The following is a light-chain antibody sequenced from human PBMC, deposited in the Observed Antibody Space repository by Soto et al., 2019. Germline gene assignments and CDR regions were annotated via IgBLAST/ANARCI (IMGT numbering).Light chain of an antibody. J-gene: IGKJ3*01. Sequence: DIQMTQSPSSLSASVGDRVTMTCRASQDIRNYVDWYQQKPGEVPKLLIYAASTLQSGVPARFSGGGFGTDFTLTISSLRPEDVATYYCQRYHSAPLTFGPGTKVDLK. CDR3: QRYHSAPLT. V-gene: IGKV1-27*01. CDR1: QDIRNY. CDR2: AAS.